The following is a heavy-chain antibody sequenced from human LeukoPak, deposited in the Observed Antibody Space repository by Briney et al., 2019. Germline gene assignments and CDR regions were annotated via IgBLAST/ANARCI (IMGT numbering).Heavy chain of an antibody. D-gene: IGHD2-2*01. J-gene: IGHJ5*02. CDR2: ISAYNGNT. Sequence: ASVKVSCKASGYTFTSYGISWVRQAPGQGLECMGWISAYNGNTNYAQKLQGRVTMTTDTSTSTAYMELRSLRSDDTAVYYCARVPSYQLPRGPQYNWFDPWGQGTLVTVSS. CDR3: ARVPSYQLPRGPQYNWFDP. CDR1: GYTFTSYG. V-gene: IGHV1-18*01.